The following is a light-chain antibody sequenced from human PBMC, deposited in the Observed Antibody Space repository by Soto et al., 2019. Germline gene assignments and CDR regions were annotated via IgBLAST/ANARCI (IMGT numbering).Light chain of an antibody. V-gene: IGKV3-20*01. CDR1: QSVSSSY. CDR2: GAS. CDR3: QQYDSSPWT. Sequence: EIVLTQSPGTLSLSPGERATLSCRASQSVSSSYLAWYQQTTGQAHRLLIYGASSRASGIPARFSGSGSGTDFTLTISSLQPEDFAVYYCQQYDSSPWTFGQGTKVEIK. J-gene: IGKJ1*01.